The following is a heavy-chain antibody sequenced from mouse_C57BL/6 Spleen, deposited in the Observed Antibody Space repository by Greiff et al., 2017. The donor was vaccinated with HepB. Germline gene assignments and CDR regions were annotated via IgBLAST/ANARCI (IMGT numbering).Heavy chain of an antibody. CDR1: GYAFSSSW. CDR2: MYPGDGDT. CDR3: ARWADYDWYFDV. Sequence: QVQLQQSGPELVKPGASVKISCKASGYAFSSSWMNWVKQRPGKGLEWIGRMYPGDGDTNYNGKFKGKATLTADKSSSTAYMQLSSLTSEDSAVYFCARWADYDWYFDVWGTGTTVTVSS. D-gene: IGHD2-4*01. J-gene: IGHJ1*03. V-gene: IGHV1-82*01.